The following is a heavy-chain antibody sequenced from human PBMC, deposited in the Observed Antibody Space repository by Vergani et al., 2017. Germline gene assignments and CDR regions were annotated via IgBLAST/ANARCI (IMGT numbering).Heavy chain of an antibody. CDR2: ISGSGGST. V-gene: IGHV3-23*01. D-gene: IGHD2-15*01. Sequence: EVQLLESGGGLVQPGGSLRLSCAASGFTFSSYAMSWVRQAPGKGLEWVSAISGSGGSTYYADSVKGRFTISRDNSKNTLYLQMNSLRAEDTAVYYCARVMCSGGSCYYDYWYFDLWGRGTLVTVSS. CDR1: GFTFSSYA. CDR3: ARVMCSGGSCYYDYWYFDL. J-gene: IGHJ2*01.